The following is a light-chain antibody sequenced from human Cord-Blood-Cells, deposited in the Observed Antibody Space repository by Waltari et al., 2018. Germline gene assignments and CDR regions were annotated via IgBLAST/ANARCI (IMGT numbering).Light chain of an antibody. CDR3: QQYNSYWT. Sequence: DIQMTQSPSTLSASVGARVTITCRASQSISSWLAWYQPKPGKAPKLLIYDASSLESGVPARFSGSGSGTEFTLTISSLQPDDFATYYCQQYNSYWTFGQGTKVEIK. J-gene: IGKJ1*01. CDR1: QSISSW. V-gene: IGKV1-5*01. CDR2: DAS.